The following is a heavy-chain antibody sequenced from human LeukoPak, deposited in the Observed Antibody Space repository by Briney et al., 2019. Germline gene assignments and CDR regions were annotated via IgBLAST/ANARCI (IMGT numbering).Heavy chain of an antibody. CDR1: GGSVSGAPLGRGAHF. V-gene: IGHV4-30-2*06. D-gene: IGHD5-24*01. CDR3: ARDGGDGYSHFYYYYYYMDV. J-gene: IGHJ6*03. CDR2: IFHSGST. Sequence: SETLSLTCTVSGGSVSGAPLGRGAHFWSWVRQSPGKALEWIAYIFHSGSTYYNPSLKGRVSMSIDTSKNLFSLKLTSVTAADTAVYYCARDGGDGYSHFYYYYYYMDVWGKGTTVTVSS.